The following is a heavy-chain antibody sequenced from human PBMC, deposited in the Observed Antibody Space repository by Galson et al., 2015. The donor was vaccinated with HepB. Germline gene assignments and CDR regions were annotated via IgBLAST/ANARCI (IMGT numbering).Heavy chain of an antibody. J-gene: IGHJ5*02. Sequence: LSLTCTVSGGSISSGGYYWSWIRQHPGKGLEWIGYIYYSGSTYYNPSLKSRVTISVDTSKNQFSLKLSSVTAADTAVYYCAGDAGFRVAAEPHNWFDPWGQGTLVTVSS. CDR2: IYYSGST. D-gene: IGHD6-13*01. CDR3: AGDAGFRVAAEPHNWFDP. CDR1: GGSISSGGYY. V-gene: IGHV4-31*03.